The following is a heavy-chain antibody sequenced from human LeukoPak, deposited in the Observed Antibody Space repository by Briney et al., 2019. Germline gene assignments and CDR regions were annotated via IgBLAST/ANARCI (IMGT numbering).Heavy chain of an antibody. J-gene: IGHJ4*02. CDR3: ARVNYDILTGYYPYFDY. D-gene: IGHD3-9*01. CDR1: GYTFTSYY. CDR2: INPSGGST. V-gene: IGHV1-46*01. Sequence: ASVKVSCKASGYTFTSYYMHWVRQAPGQGLEWMGIINPSGGSTSYAQKFQGGVTMTRDTSTSTVYMELSSLRSEDTAVYYCARVNYDILTGYYPYFDYWGQGTLVTVSS.